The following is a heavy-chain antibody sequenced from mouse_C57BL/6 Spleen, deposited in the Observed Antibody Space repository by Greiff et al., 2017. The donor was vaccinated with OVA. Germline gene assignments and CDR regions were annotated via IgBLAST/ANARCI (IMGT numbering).Heavy chain of an antibody. J-gene: IGHJ2*01. D-gene: IGHD1-1*01. CDR1: GYTFPSYW. V-gene: IGHV1-7*01. CDR2: INPSSGYT. Sequence: VKLMESGAELAKPGASVTLSCKASGYTFPSYWMHWVNQRPGQGLEWIGYINPSSGYTKYNQKFKDKATLTADKSSSTAYMQLSSLTYEDSAVYYCARSYFAFDYWGQGTTLTVSS. CDR3: ARSYFAFDY.